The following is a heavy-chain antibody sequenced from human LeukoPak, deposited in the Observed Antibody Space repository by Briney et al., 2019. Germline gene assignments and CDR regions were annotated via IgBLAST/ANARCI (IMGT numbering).Heavy chain of an antibody. CDR1: GDSISSSSYY. CDR2: IYYSGST. J-gene: IGHJ4*02. CDR3: VRRSRWDPEIDY. V-gene: IGHV4-39*01. D-gene: IGHD2-2*01. Sequence: PSETLSLTCTVSGDSISSSSYYWGWIRQPPGKGLEWIGSIYYSGSTYYNPSPKSRVTISVDTSKNQFSLKLSSVTAADTAVYYCVRRSRWDPEIDYWGQGTLVTVSS.